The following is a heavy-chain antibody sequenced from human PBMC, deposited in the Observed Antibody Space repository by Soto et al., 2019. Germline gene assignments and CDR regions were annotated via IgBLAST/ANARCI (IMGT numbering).Heavy chain of an antibody. J-gene: IGHJ4*02. V-gene: IGHV3-23*01. D-gene: IGHD6-13*01. CDR2: ISGSGGST. CDR3: AKSYSSNWYDYFDY. Sequence: PGGSLRFSCAASEFTFSTYAMGWVRQAPGKGLEWVSAISGSGGSTYYADSVKGRFTISRDTSKNTLYLQMNSLRAEDTALYYCAKSYSSNWYDYFDYWGQGTLVTVSS. CDR1: EFTFSTYA.